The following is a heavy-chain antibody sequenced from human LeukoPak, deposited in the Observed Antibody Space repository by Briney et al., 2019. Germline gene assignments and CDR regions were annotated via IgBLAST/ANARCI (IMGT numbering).Heavy chain of an antibody. V-gene: IGHV1-2*02. D-gene: IGHD6-13*01. CDR1: GYTFTGYY. CDR2: IDPNSGGT. Sequence: PGASVKVSCKPSGYTFTGYYMHWVRQAPGQGLEWMGWIDPNSGGTNYAQKFQGRVTMTRDTSISTAYMALSRLRSDETAVYYCAREQREGSSSWPPTTDYWGQGTLVTVPS. J-gene: IGHJ4*02. CDR3: AREQREGSSSWPPTTDY.